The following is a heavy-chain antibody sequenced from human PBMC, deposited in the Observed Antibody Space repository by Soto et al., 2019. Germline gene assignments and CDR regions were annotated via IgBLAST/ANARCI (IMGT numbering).Heavy chain of an antibody. Sequence: VGSLRLSYAASGCTIISYGMSCVRQAPGKGLEWVSSIDYSGVSPKYADSVRGRFTISRDNSKNTLYLQMNNVRAEDTAVYYCTEPMPEDYWRQRTPVPVSP. J-gene: IGHJ4*02. CDR3: TEPMPEDY. CDR1: GCTIISYG. D-gene: IGHD2-2*01. V-gene: IGHV3-23*01. CDR2: IDYSGVSP.